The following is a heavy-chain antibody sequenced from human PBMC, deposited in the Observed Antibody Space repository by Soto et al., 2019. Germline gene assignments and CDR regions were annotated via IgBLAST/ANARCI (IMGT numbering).Heavy chain of an antibody. CDR2: ISAYNGNT. J-gene: IGHJ5*02. V-gene: IGHV1-18*01. Sequence: VKVSCKSSGYPFTHCGITWVRQAPGQGLEWMGWISAYNGNTNYAQKLQGRVTMTTDTSTSTAYMELRSLRSDDTAVYYCARGVGSGSYYNQYNWFDPWGQGTLVTVSS. D-gene: IGHD3-10*01. CDR1: GYPFTHCG. CDR3: ARGVGSGSYYNQYNWFDP.